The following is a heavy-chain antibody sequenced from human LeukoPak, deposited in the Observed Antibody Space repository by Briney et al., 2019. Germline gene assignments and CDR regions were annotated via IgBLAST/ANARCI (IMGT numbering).Heavy chain of an antibody. J-gene: IGHJ6*04. CDR2: ISYDGSNK. CDR1: GFTFSSYA. Sequence: PGRSLRLSCAASGFTFSSYAMHWVRQAPGKGLEWVAVISYDGSNKYYADSVKGRFTISRDNSKNTLYLQMNSLRAEDTAVYYCARDRGIVVVVAAVGTYGMDVWGKGTTVTVSS. CDR3: ARDRGIVVVVAAVGTYGMDV. D-gene: IGHD2-15*01. V-gene: IGHV3-30*04.